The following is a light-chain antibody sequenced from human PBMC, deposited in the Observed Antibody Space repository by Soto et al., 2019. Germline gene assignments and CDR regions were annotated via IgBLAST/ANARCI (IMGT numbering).Light chain of an antibody. Sequence: IVLTQSPATLSLSPGERATLSCRASQTVRNNYLAWYQQKPGQAPRLLIYDASSRATGIPDRFSGSGSGTEFTLNISSLQPDDFATYYCQQYESYWTFGQGTKVDIK. V-gene: IGKV3-20*01. CDR3: QQYESYWT. CDR1: QTVRNNY. J-gene: IGKJ1*01. CDR2: DAS.